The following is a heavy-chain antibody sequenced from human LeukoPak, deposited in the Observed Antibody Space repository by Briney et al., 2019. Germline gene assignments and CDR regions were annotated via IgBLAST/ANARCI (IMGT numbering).Heavy chain of an antibody. CDR1: GFTFSNYA. Sequence: SGGSLRLSCAASGFTFSNYAMSWVRQAPGKGLEWVSVISGTGGSTYYADSAKGRFTISRDNSKNTVYLQMNSLRAEDTAVYYCAKEGRSLQTYWGQGTLVTVSS. J-gene: IGHJ4*02. CDR2: ISGTGGST. D-gene: IGHD5-24*01. V-gene: IGHV3-23*01. CDR3: AKEGRSLQTY.